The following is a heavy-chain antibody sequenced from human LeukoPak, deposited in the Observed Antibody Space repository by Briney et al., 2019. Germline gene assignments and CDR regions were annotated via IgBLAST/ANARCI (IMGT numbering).Heavy chain of an antibody. CDR3: AKGGDDILSNIDY. CDR2: ISWNSGGI. J-gene: IGHJ4*02. D-gene: IGHD3-9*01. V-gene: IGHV3-9*03. Sequence: GRSLRLSCAASGFTFDDYAMHWVRQAPGKGLEWVSGISWNSGGIGYADSVKGRFTISRDNAKNSLYLQMNSLRAEDMALYYCAKGGDDILSNIDYWGQGTLVTVSS. CDR1: GFTFDDYA.